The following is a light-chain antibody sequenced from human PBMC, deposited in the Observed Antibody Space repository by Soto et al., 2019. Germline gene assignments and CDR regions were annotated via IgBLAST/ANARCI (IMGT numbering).Light chain of an antibody. Sequence: EIVMTQSPATLSVSPGERATLSCRASQSVSSNLAWYQQKPGQAPRLLIYGASTRATGIPARFSGRGSGTEFTLTSSSLQYEDFAVYYCQQYNNWPPLTFGGGTKVEIK. V-gene: IGKV3-15*01. CDR1: QSVSSN. CDR2: GAS. J-gene: IGKJ4*01. CDR3: QQYNNWPPLT.